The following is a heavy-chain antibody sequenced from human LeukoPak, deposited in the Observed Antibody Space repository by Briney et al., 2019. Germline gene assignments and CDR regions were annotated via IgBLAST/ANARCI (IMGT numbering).Heavy chain of an antibody. J-gene: IGHJ4*02. V-gene: IGHV3-23*01. Sequence: QPGRSLRLSCAASGLTFNRNAISWVPQAPGKGLEWVSTIGGSGDKTFYADSVKGRFTISRDNSKNMLHLQMSSLTGEDTALYYCVRRGDASSGWGDHDYWGQGALVTVSS. CDR1: GLTFNRNA. CDR3: VRRGDASSGWGDHDY. CDR2: IGGSGDKT. D-gene: IGHD6-19*01.